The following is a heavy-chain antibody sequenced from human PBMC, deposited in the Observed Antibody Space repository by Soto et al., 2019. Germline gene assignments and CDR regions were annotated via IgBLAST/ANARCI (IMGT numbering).Heavy chain of an antibody. Sequence: QVQLVQSGAEVKKPGASVKVSCKASGYTFTSYGISWVRQAPGQGLEWMGWISAYNGNTNYAQKLQGRVTMTTDTSTSTAYMELRSLRSDDTAVYYCAIAYYDILTGCYPFDYWGQGTLVTVSS. CDR1: GYTFTSYG. CDR3: AIAYYDILTGCYPFDY. J-gene: IGHJ4*02. D-gene: IGHD3-9*01. CDR2: ISAYNGNT. V-gene: IGHV1-18*01.